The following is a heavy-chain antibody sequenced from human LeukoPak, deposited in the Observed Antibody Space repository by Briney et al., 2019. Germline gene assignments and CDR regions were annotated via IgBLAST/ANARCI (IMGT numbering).Heavy chain of an antibody. CDR1: GGTFSSYA. V-gene: IGHV1-69*13. CDR2: IIPIFGTA. Sequence: SVKVSCKASGGTFSSYAISWVRQAPGQGLEWMGGIIPIFGTANYAQKFQGRVTITADESTSTAYMELSSLRSEDTAVYYCARENHRDSYSTFDYWGQGTLVTVSS. J-gene: IGHJ4*02. CDR3: ARENHRDSYSTFDY. D-gene: IGHD5-24*01.